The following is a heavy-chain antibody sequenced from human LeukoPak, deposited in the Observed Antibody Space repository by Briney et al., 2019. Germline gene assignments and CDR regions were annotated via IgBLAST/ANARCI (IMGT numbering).Heavy chain of an antibody. V-gene: IGHV4-39*01. D-gene: IGHD2-2*01. CDR1: GGSISSSSYY. CDR2: IYYSGST. Sequence: SETLCLTCAVSGGSISSSSYYWVWLRQPPGQGLEWIGSIYYSGSTYDNPSLKSRVTISVDTSQTQCSLKLSSVTAAGTAVYYCARLASCSSTSCRSGYYYMDVWGKGSTLTVSS. CDR3: ARLASCSSTSCRSGYYYMDV. J-gene: IGHJ6*03.